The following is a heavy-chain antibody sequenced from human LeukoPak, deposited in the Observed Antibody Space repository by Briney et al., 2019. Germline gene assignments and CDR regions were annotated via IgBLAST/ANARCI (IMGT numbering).Heavy chain of an antibody. V-gene: IGHV3-73*01. CDR2: IRSKANSYAT. D-gene: IGHD4-11*01. CDR1: GFTFSGSA. Sequence: GGSLRLSCAASGFTFSGSAMHWVRQASGKGLEWVGRIRSKANSYATAYAASVKGRFTISRDDSKNTAYLQMNSLKTEDTAVYYCTRHMTTVTSYNWFDHWGQGTLVTVSS. CDR3: TRHMTTVTSYNWFDH. J-gene: IGHJ5*02.